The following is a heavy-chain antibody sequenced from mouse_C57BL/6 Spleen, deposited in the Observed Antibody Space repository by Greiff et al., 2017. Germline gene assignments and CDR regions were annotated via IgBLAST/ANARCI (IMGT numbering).Heavy chain of an antibody. Sequence: EVKLQESGPGMVKPSQSLSLTCTVTGYSITSGYDWHWIRHFPGNKLEWMGYISYSGSTNYNPSLKSRISITHDTSKNHFFLKLNSVTTEDTATYYCAREAYSGDFDYWGQGTTLTVSS. V-gene: IGHV3-1*01. CDR1: GYSITSGYD. D-gene: IGHD2-10*01. CDR3: AREAYSGDFDY. J-gene: IGHJ2*01. CDR2: ISYSGST.